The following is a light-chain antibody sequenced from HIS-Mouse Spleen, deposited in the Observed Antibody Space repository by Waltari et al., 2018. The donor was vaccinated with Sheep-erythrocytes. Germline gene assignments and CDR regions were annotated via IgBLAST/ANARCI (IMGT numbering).Light chain of an antibody. V-gene: IGLV2-8*01. CDR3: SSYAGSNNWV. Sequence: QSALTQPPSASGSPGQSVTIPCPGTSSDVGGSNYVSWYQQHPGKAPKLMIYEVSTRPSGVPDRFSGSKSGNTASLTVSGLQAEDEADYYCSSYAGSNNWVFGGGTKLTVL. CDR2: EVS. CDR1: SSDVGGSNY. J-gene: IGLJ3*02.